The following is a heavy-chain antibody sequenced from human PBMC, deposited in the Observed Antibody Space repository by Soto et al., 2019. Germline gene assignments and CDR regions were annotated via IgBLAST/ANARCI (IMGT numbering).Heavy chain of an antibody. Sequence: QVQLQQSGPGLVKPSETLSLTCSVSSGPSSSHNWGWIRQPPGRGLEWIGYVYSTGGTSYNPSLKSRVTISADTSTNPISLTRTSVTAADTAVYYCVRQGIGNLHGLVDVWGQGTTVRVSS. CDR2: VYSTGGT. D-gene: IGHD1-1*01. J-gene: IGHJ6*02. CDR1: SGPSSSHN. CDR3: VRQGIGNLHGLVDV. V-gene: IGHV4-59*08.